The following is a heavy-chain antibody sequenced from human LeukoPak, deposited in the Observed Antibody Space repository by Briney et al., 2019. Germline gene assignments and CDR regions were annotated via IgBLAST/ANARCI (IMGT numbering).Heavy chain of an antibody. J-gene: IGHJ4*02. Sequence: GGSLRLSCAASGFTFSSYWMSWVRQAPGKGLEWVANIKQDGSEKYYVDSVKGRFTISRDNAKNSLYLQMNSLRAEDTAVYYCAKYSSSPGRPFDYWGQGTLVTVSS. CDR2: IKQDGSEK. CDR1: GFTFSSYW. D-gene: IGHD6-6*01. CDR3: AKYSSSPGRPFDY. V-gene: IGHV3-7*01.